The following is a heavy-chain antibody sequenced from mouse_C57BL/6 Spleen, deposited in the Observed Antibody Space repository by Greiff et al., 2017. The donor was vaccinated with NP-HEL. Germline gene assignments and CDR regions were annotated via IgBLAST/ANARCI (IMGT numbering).Heavy chain of an antibody. Sequence: QVQLQQPGAELVKPGASVKMSCKASGYTFTSYWITWVKQRPGQGLEWIGDIYPGSGSTNYNEKFKSKATLTVDTSSSTAYMQLSSLTSEDSVVYYCARSRNWYFDVWGTGTTVTVSS. J-gene: IGHJ1*03. V-gene: IGHV1-55*01. CDR3: ARSRNWYFDV. CDR1: GYTFTSYW. CDR2: IYPGSGST.